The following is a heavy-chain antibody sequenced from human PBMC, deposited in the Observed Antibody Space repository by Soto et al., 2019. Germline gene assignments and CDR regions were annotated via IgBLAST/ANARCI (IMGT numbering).Heavy chain of an antibody. CDR1: GGSISSGGYY. J-gene: IGHJ4*02. Sequence: QVQLQESGPGRVKPSQTLSLTCTVSGGSISSGGYYWSWIRQHPGKGLEWFGYIYYSGSTYYIPSLQSRITLSVDTSKNQFSLKLNSVTAADTAVYYCARSSTSANYFDYWGQGTLVTVSS. D-gene: IGHD2-2*01. CDR3: ARSSTSANYFDY. V-gene: IGHV4-31*03. CDR2: IYYSGST.